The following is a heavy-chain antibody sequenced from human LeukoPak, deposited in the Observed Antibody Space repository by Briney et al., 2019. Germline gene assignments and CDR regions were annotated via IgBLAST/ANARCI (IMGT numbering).Heavy chain of an antibody. CDR1: GGSFSGYY. D-gene: IGHD5-18*01. V-gene: IGHV4-34*01. Sequence: PSETLSLTCAVYGGSFSGYYWSWIRQPPGKGLEWIGEINHSGSTNYNPSLKGRVTISVDTSKNQFSLKLSSVTAADTAVYYCARGNSYGSVYFDYWGQGTLVTVSS. CDR2: INHSGST. J-gene: IGHJ4*02. CDR3: ARGNSYGSVYFDY.